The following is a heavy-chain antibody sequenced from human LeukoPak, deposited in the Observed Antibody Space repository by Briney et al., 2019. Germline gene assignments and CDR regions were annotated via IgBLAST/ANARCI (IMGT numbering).Heavy chain of an antibody. CDR1: GFTFSSFA. V-gene: IGHV3-23*01. Sequence: GGSLRLSCEASGFTFSSFAMTWVRQAPGKGLEWVSAISGGGGNTFYADSVKDRFTISRDDSKNTLYLQMNSLTAEDTAVYYCAKDLGKEAGLLWFGELLGLYYGMDVWGQGTTVTVSS. J-gene: IGHJ6*02. D-gene: IGHD3-10*01. CDR3: AKDLGKEAGLLWFGELLGLYYGMDV. CDR2: ISGGGGNT.